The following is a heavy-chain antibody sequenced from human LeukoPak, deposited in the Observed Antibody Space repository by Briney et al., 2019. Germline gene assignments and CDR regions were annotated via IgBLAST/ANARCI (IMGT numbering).Heavy chain of an antibody. D-gene: IGHD1-26*01. CDR2: VYYSGST. CDR1: GGSISSGGYS. V-gene: IGHV4-61*08. CDR3: ARASGSYSVFGAFDI. Sequence: PSQTLSLTCAVSGGSISSGGYSWSWIRQPPGKGLEWIGYVYYSGSTNYNPSLKSRVTISVGTSKNQFSLKLSSVTAADTAVYYCARASGSYSVFGAFDIWGQGTMVTVSS. J-gene: IGHJ3*02.